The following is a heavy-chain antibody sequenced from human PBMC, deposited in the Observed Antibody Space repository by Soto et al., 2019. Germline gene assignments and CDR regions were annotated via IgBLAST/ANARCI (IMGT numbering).Heavy chain of an antibody. D-gene: IGHD3-22*01. V-gene: IGHV3-23*01. CDR2: ISGSGGRT. CDR1: GFTFSSYA. J-gene: IGHJ4*02. Sequence: GGSLRLSCAASGFTFSSYAMSWVRQAPVKGLEWVSAISGSGGRTYYADSVKGRFTISRDNSKNTLYLQMNSLRAEDTAVYYCAKDDDSSGYYYISLGYWGQGTLVTVSS. CDR3: AKDDDSSGYYYISLGY.